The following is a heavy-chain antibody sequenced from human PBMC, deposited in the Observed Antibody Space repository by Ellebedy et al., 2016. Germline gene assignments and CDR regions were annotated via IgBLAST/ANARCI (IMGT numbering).Heavy chain of an antibody. D-gene: IGHD2-15*01. CDR3: ARSPGRPYYYGMDV. CDR2: IWFDGSNK. CDR1: GFTFSSYG. V-gene: IGHV3-33*01. Sequence: GGSLRLSCAASGFTFSSYGMHWVRQAPGKGLEWVAVIWFDGSNKYSADSVKGRFTISRDNSKNTLYLQMNSLRAEDTAVYYCARSPGRPYYYGMDVWGQGTTVTVSS. J-gene: IGHJ6*02.